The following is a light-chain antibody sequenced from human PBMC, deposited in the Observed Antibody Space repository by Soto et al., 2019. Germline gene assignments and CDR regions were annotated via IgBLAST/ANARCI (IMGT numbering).Light chain of an antibody. CDR1: SSDVGFYNY. J-gene: IGLJ2*01. CDR3: SSYAGINNLI. V-gene: IGLV2-8*01. Sequence: QSVLTRPPSASGSPGQSVTISCTGTSSDVGFYNYVSWFQQHPGKAPKLIIYEVNKRPSGVPDRFSGSKSGNTASLTVSGLQAEDEADYYCSSYAGINNLIFGGGTKVTVL. CDR2: EVN.